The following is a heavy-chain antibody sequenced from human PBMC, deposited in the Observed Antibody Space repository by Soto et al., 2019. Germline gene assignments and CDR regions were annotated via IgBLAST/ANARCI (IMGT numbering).Heavy chain of an antibody. V-gene: IGHV3-11*01. Sequence: QVQLVESGGDLVKPGGSLXLSCAXXXYTFSDYYMSWIRQAPGKGLEWISYIDTSGTKIYYADSVKGRFTITRDNAKNSLYLEMNSLRDEDTAVYYCASHYDMWSGYLSPVDYWGQGTLVTVSS. CDR1: XYTFSDYY. J-gene: IGHJ4*02. CDR2: IDTSGTKI. CDR3: ASHYDMWSGYLSPVDY. D-gene: IGHD3-3*01.